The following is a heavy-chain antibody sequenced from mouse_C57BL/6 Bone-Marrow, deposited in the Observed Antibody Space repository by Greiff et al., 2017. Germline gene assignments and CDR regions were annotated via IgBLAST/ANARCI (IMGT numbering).Heavy chain of an antibody. CDR3: ARICIFRFSDAMAY. V-gene: IGHV1-55*01. CDR2: IYPGSGST. J-gene: IGHJ4*01. CDR1: GYTFTSYW. Sequence: QVQLQQPGAELVKPGASVKMSCKASGYTFTSYWITWVKQRPGQGLEWIGDIYPGSGSTNYNEKFQSKATLTVDTSSSTAYMQLSSLTSEDSAVYYCARICIFRFSDAMAYWGQGTLGTVSA.